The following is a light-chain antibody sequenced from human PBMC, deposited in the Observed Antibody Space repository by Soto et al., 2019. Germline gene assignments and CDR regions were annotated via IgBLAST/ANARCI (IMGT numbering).Light chain of an antibody. Sequence: EIVLTQSPVTLSLSPGERATLSCRATRSVNNFVAWYQQKPCQAPSLLISDASNRATGIPDRFSGSGSGTDFTLTINSREPEDFAGYFCHQRAGWPPTFGGGTKVEIK. V-gene: IGKV3-11*01. CDR2: DAS. CDR3: HQRAGWPPT. CDR1: RSVNNF. J-gene: IGKJ4*01.